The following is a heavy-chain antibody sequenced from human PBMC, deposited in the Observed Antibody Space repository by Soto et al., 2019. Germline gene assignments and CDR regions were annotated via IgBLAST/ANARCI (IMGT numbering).Heavy chain of an antibody. V-gene: IGHV1-46*01. CDR1: GYTFTTHY. CDR2: INPSGGRT. Sequence: ASGKVSCKASGYTFTTHYMHWVRQAPGQGLEWMGIINPSGGRTTYALKFQGRVSLTSDTSTNTVYMELSSLRSEDTAVYYCARGPDSDYLDYWGQGTLVTVSS. CDR3: ARGPDSDYLDY. J-gene: IGHJ4*02. D-gene: IGHD1-26*01.